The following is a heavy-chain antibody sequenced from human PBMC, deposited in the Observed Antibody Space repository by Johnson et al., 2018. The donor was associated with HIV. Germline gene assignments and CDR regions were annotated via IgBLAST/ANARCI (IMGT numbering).Heavy chain of an antibody. CDR3: ARVTLVLDI. V-gene: IGHV3-33*01. CDR2: IWYDGSNK. CDR1: GFTFSSFG. Sequence: QVQLVESGGGLVQPGRSLRLSCAASGFTFSSFGMHWVRQAPGKGLEWVAVIWYDGSNKYDADSVKGRFTISRDNSKNTLYLQMSSLRAEDTAVYYCARVTLVLDIWGQGTMVTVSS. J-gene: IGHJ3*02. D-gene: IGHD4-23*01.